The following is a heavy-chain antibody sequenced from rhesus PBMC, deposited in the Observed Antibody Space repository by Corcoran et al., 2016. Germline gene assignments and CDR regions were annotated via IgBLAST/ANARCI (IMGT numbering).Heavy chain of an antibody. CDR3: TRGDSGYYTVEYFEF. CDR2: ISESGGTI. V-gene: IGHV3S26*01. CDR1: GFTFSSYV. J-gene: IGHJ1*01. D-gene: IGHD3-28*01. Sequence: DVQLVESGGGLVKPGGSLRLSCVASGFTFSSYVLHWVRQAPGKVLEWVSVISESGGTIYYADSVKGRFTISRDNAKNSLFLQMNSLRAEDTAVYYCTRGDSGYYTVEYFEFWGQGALVTVSS.